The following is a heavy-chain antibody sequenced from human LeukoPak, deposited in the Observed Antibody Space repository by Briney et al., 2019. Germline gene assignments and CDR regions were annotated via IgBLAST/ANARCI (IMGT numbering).Heavy chain of an antibody. CDR3: ATSIAAAGNDAFDI. CDR1: GYTFTGYY. V-gene: IGHV1-2*04. CDR2: INPNSGGT. Sequence: GASVKVSCKASGYTFTGYYMHWVRQAPGQGLEWMGWINPNSGGTNYAQKFQGWVTMTRDTSISTAYMELSRLRSDDTAVYYCATSIAAAGNDAFDIWGQGTMVTVSS. D-gene: IGHD6-13*01. J-gene: IGHJ3*02.